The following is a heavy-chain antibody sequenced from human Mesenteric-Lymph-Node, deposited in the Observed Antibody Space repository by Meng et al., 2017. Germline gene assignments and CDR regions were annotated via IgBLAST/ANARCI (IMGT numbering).Heavy chain of an antibody. J-gene: IGHJ3*02. D-gene: IGHD5-24*01. CDR3: AREVRDGYNWGAFDI. CDR2: IKQDGSEK. V-gene: IGHV3-7*01. Sequence: LSLTCAASGFTFSSYWMSWVRQAPGKGLEWVANIKQDGSEKYYVDSVKGRFTISRDNAKNSLYLQMNSLRAEDTAVYYCAREVRDGYNWGAFDIWGQGTMVTVSS. CDR1: GFTFSSYW.